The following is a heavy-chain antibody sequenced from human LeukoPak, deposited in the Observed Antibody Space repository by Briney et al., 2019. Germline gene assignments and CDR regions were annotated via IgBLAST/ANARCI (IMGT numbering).Heavy chain of an antibody. CDR2: IYYSGST. J-gene: IGHJ5*02. CDR3: ARGYSYGYGWFDP. V-gene: IGHV4-59*08. D-gene: IGHD5-18*01. CDR1: GGSISSYY. Sequence: SETLSLTCTVSGGSISSYYWNWIRQPPGKGLEWIGYIYYSGSTNYNPSLKSRVTISVDTSKNQFSLKLSSVTAADTAVYYCARGYSYGYGWFDPWGQGTLVTVSS.